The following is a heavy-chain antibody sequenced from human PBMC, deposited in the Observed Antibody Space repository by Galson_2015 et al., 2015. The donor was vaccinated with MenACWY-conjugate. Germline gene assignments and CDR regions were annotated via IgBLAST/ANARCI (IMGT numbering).Heavy chain of an antibody. D-gene: IGHD2-15*01. CDR3: GRGNSEVDHALDV. Sequence: QSGAEVKKPGASVKVSCKASGYTFSSYGISWVRQAPGQGLEWMGWISAYNGNRNYAQKFQGRVTITRDTSASTAYMEVSSLRSEDTAVYYCGRGNSEVDHALDVWGQGTTVTDSS. CDR2: ISAYNGNR. V-gene: IGHV1-18*01. CDR1: GYTFSSYG. J-gene: IGHJ6*02.